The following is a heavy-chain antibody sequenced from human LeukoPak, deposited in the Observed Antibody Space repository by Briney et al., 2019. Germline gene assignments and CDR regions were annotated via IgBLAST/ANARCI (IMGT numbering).Heavy chain of an antibody. V-gene: IGHV4-38-2*02. CDR3: ARDAGYSSSWYYAFDI. CDR2: IYHSGST. Sequence: PSETLSLTCTVSGYSISSGYYWGWIRQPPGKGLEWIGSIYHSGSTYYNPSLKSRVTISVDTSKNQFSLKLSSVTAADTAVYYCARDAGYSSSWYYAFDIWGQGTMVTVSS. J-gene: IGHJ3*02. D-gene: IGHD6-13*01. CDR1: GYSISSGYY.